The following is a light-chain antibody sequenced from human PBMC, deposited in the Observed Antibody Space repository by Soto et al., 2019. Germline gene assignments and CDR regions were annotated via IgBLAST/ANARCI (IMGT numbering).Light chain of an antibody. V-gene: IGKV1-9*01. Sequence: IQLTQSPSSLSASVGDRVTITCRASQGISSYLAWYQQKPGKAPKLLIYGASTLEGGVPFRFSGRGSGTDFPFTLHSLQPEDFATYYCQQLNTYPITFGQGTRLEIK. CDR2: GAS. CDR3: QQLNTYPIT. CDR1: QGISSY. J-gene: IGKJ5*01.